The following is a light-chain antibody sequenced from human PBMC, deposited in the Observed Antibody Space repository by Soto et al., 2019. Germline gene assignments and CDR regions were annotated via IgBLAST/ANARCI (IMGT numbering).Light chain of an antibody. CDR2: GSS. Sequence: EIVMTQSPATLSVTPGESVTLSCRASQLFSSNLAWYQRRPGQAPRLLIYGSSTRATGVPPRFSGSASGTEFTLTITRVEPEDFAVYYCQQYATSPLPFGGRTKV. CDR3: QQYATSPLP. J-gene: IGKJ4*01. CDR1: QLFSSN. V-gene: IGKV3-15*01.